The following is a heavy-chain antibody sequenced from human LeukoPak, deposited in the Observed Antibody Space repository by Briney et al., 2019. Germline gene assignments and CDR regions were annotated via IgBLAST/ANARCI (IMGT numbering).Heavy chain of an antibody. Sequence: GGSLRLSCAASGFTFSSYDMHWVRQVPGKGLEWVSAIGTAGNTYYPDSVKGRFTISRENAKNSLHLQMNSLRAGDTAVYYCARAGGSSGWYSFGYWGQGTLVSFSS. J-gene: IGHJ4*02. D-gene: IGHD6-13*01. V-gene: IGHV3-13*04. CDR2: IGTAGNT. CDR1: GFTFSSYD. CDR3: ARAGGSSGWYSFGY.